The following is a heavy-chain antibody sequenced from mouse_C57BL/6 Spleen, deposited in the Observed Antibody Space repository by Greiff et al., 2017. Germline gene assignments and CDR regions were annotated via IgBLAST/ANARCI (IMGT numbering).Heavy chain of an antibody. CDR3: ARGNYGSSWYFDY. CDR1: GYTFTDYN. V-gene: IGHV1-22*01. CDR2: INPNNGGT. Sequence: EVKLQESGPELVKPGASVKMSCKASGYTFTDYNMHWVKQSHGKSLEWIGYINPNNGGTSDNQKFKGKATLTVNKSSSTAYMELRSLTSEDSAVYYCARGNYGSSWYFDYWGQGTTLTVSS. D-gene: IGHD1-1*01. J-gene: IGHJ2*01.